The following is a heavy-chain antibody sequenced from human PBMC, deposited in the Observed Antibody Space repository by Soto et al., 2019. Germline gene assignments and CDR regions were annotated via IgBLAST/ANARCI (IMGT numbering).Heavy chain of an antibody. CDR1: GGTFSSYA. Sequence: ASVKVSCKASGGTFSSYAISWVRQAPGQGLEWMGGIIPIFGTANYAQKFQGRVTITADESTSTAYMELSSLRSEDTAVYYCAKRDGYNYFGYWGQGTLVTVSS. CDR3: AKRDGYNYFGY. V-gene: IGHV1-69*13. D-gene: IGHD5-12*01. J-gene: IGHJ4*02. CDR2: IIPIFGTA.